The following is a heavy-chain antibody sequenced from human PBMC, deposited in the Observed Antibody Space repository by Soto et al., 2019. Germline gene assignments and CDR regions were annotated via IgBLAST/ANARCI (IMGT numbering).Heavy chain of an antibody. J-gene: IGHJ6*02. V-gene: IGHV5-51*01. CDR1: GYKFTTYW. D-gene: IGHD3-3*01. Sequence: GESLKISCKASGYKFTTYWIAWVRQMPGKGLEWMGIIYPGGSNPTYSQSFQGQVTISVDKSISTAYLQWSSLKATDTAMYYCARHAYDFWSGHPNPRYYYGMDVWGQGTTVTVSS. CDR3: ARHAYDFWSGHPNPRYYYGMDV. CDR2: IYPGGSNP.